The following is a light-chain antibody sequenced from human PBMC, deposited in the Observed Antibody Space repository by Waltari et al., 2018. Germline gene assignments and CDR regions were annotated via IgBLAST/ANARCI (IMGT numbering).Light chain of an antibody. CDR3: LQYDNWPPYT. V-gene: IGKV3-15*01. CDR2: AVS. CDR1: QRVRSN. Sequence: EIVMTQSPATLSVSPGERVTLSCRASQRVRSNLAWFRQKPGQAPRLLIFAVSTSATDIPARFTGSGSGTEFTLTISSVQSEDFAVYYCLQYDNWPPYTFGHGTKLEIK. J-gene: IGKJ2*01.